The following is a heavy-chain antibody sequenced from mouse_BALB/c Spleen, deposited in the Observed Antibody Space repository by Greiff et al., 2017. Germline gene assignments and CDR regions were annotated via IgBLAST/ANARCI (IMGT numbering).Heavy chain of an antibody. Sequence: QVQLKESGAELMKPGASVKISCKATGYTFSSYWIEWVKQRPGHGLEWIGEILPGSGSTNYNEKFKGKATFTADTSSNTAYMQLSSLTSEDSAVYYCARAYYGNYGAMDYWGQGTSVTVSS. CDR2: ILPGSGST. J-gene: IGHJ4*01. CDR1: GYTFSSYW. CDR3: ARAYYGNYGAMDY. V-gene: IGHV1-9*01. D-gene: IGHD2-10*01.